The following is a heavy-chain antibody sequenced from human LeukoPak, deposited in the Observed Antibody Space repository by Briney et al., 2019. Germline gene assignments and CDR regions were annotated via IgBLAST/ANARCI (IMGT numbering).Heavy chain of an antibody. CDR3: ARAYHPRPGGWFDP. CDR2: MNPNSGNT. Sequence: ASVKVSCKASGYTFTSYDINWVRQATGQGLEWMGWMNPNSGNTGYAQKFQGRVTMTRNTSISTAYMELSSLRSEDTAVYYCARAYHPRPGGWFDPWGQGTLVTVSS. J-gene: IGHJ5*02. D-gene: IGHD1-14*01. CDR1: GYTFTSYD. V-gene: IGHV1-8*01.